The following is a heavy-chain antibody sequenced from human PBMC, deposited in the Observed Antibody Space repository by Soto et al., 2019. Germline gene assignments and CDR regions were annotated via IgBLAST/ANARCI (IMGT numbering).Heavy chain of an antibody. CDR1: GFTFSEYY. Sequence: EVQLVESGGGLVQPGGSLRLSCAASGFTFSEYYMDWVRQAPGKGLEWVGRSKNKVSGYATEYAASVKGRFTISRDDSKNSLYLQMNSLKSEDTAVYYCVSAITFGGVMDYWGQGTLVTVSS. J-gene: IGHJ4*02. CDR2: SKNKVSGYAT. CDR3: VSAITFGGVMDY. D-gene: IGHD3-16*01. V-gene: IGHV3-72*01.